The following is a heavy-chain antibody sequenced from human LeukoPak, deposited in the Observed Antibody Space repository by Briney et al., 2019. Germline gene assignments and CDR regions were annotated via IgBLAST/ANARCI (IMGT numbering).Heavy chain of an antibody. CDR3: ASRSSWRNYYGMDV. CDR2: IYHSGST. D-gene: IGHD6-13*01. Sequence: SETLSLTCTVSGGSISTYYWNWIRQPPGKGLEWIGYIYHSGSTNYNPSLQSRVTISVDTSKNQFSLNLNSVTAADTAVYYCASRSSWRNYYGMDVWGQGTTVTVSS. CDR1: GGSISTYY. J-gene: IGHJ6*02. V-gene: IGHV4-59*01.